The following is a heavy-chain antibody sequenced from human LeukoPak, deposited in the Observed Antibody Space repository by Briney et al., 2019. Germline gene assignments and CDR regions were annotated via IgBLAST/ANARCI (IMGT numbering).Heavy chain of an antibody. D-gene: IGHD3/OR15-3a*01. J-gene: IGHJ4*02. CDR3: AADWPLDY. CDR2: IHIGNST. V-gene: IGHV3-66*01. Sequence: GGSLRLSCAASGFTISSNDMSWVRQAPGKGLEWVSIIHIGNSTYYADSVKGRFTISRDNSKNTLYLQMNSLRAEDTAVYYCAADWPLDYWGQGTLVTVSS. CDR1: GFTISSND.